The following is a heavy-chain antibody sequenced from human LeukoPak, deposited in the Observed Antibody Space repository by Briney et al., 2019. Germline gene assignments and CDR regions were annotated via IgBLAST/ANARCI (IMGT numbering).Heavy chain of an antibody. Sequence: GGSLRLSCAASGFTFSSYWMSWVRQAPGKGLEWVANINQDGRQKYFVDSVKGRFTISRDNAKKSLYLQMNSLRAEDTAVYYCAGDLWGPLDYWGQGTLVTVSS. CDR3: AGDLWGPLDY. CDR2: INQDGRQK. V-gene: IGHV3-7*01. CDR1: GFTFSSYW. J-gene: IGHJ4*02. D-gene: IGHD1-26*01.